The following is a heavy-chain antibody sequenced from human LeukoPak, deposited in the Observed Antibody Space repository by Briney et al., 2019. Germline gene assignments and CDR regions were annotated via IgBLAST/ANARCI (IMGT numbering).Heavy chain of an antibody. V-gene: IGHV3-7*01. Sequence: GGSLRLSCAASGFTFSSYWMSWVRQAPGKGLEWVANINQDGSAKDYGGSVEGRFTISRDNAKNSLYLQMNSLTAEDTAVYFCASAPNENYFDFWGQGTLVTVSS. J-gene: IGHJ4*02. CDR1: GFTFSSYW. CDR2: INQDGSAK. CDR3: ASAPNENYFDF.